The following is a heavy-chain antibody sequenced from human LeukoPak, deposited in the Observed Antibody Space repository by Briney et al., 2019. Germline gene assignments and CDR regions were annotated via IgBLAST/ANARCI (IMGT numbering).Heavy chain of an antibody. CDR3: ARAVLLWFGEPETMDV. Sequence: SETLSLTCAVSGFSISSSNWWSWVRQPPGKGLEWIGEIYHRGSTNYNPSLKSRVTISVDKSTNQFSLKLSSVTAADTAVYYCARAVLLWFGEPETMDVWGKGTTVTVSS. CDR1: GFSISSSNW. J-gene: IGHJ6*04. D-gene: IGHD3-10*01. V-gene: IGHV4-4*02. CDR2: IYHRGST.